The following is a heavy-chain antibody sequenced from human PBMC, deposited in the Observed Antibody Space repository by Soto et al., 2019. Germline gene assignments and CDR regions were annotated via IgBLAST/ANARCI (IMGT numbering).Heavy chain of an antibody. V-gene: IGHV4-30-2*01. CDR2: IYHRGST. Sequence: SETLSLTCAVSGGSVSSGGYSWNWVRQPPGKGLEWIGYIYHRGSTRYNPSLKSRVTISVDKSKNQFSLKLTSVTAADTAVYYCARDQLEGNWFDPWGQGTLVTVSS. D-gene: IGHD1-1*01. J-gene: IGHJ5*02. CDR3: ARDQLEGNWFDP. CDR1: GGSVSSGGYS.